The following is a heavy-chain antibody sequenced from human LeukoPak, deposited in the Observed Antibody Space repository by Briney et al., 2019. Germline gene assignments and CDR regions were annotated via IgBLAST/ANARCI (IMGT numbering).Heavy chain of an antibody. D-gene: IGHD6-13*01. CDR3: AKDLAATIPVGFDY. CDR2: ISWNSGSI. V-gene: IGHV3-9*01. CDR1: GFTFDDYA. Sequence: GGSLRLSCAASGFTFDDYAMRWVRQAPGKGLEWVSGISWNSGSIGYADSVKGRFTISRDNAKNSLYLQMNSLRAEDTALYYCAKDLAATIPVGFDYWGQGTLVTVSS. J-gene: IGHJ4*02.